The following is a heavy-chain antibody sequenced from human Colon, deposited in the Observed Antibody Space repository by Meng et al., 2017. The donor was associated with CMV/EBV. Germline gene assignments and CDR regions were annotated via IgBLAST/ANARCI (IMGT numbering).Heavy chain of an antibody. CDR3: ARDTAGDY. CDR1: GFTFSDYY. J-gene: IGHJ4*02. Sequence: GESLKISCAASGFTFSDYYMSWIRQAPGKGLEWVANIKQDGSEKYYVDSVKGRFTISRDNAKNSLYLQMKSLRVEDTAVYYCARDTAGDYWGQGTLVTVSS. V-gene: IGHV3-7*01. CDR2: IKQDGSEK. D-gene: IGHD5-18*01.